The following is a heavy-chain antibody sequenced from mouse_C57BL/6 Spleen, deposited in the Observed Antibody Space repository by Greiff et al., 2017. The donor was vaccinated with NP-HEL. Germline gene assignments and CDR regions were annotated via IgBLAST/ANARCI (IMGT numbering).Heavy chain of an antibody. CDR1: GYTFTSYW. CDR3: ARSGYSGGYWYFDV. Sequence: QVQLQQSGAELVMPGASVKLSCKASGYTFTSYWMHWVKQRPGQGLEWIGEIDPSDSYTNYNQKFKGKSTLTVDKSSSTAYMQLSSLTSEDSAVYYCARSGYSGGYWYFDVWGTGTTVTVSS. CDR2: IDPSDSYT. J-gene: IGHJ1*03. D-gene: IGHD2-14*01. V-gene: IGHV1-69*01.